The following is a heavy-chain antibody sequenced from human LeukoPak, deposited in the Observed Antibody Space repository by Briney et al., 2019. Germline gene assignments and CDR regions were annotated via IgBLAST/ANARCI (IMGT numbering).Heavy chain of an antibody. CDR2: IYHSGST. J-gene: IGHJ4*02. Sequence: SETLSLTCDVSGYSISSGYYWGRIRQPPGKGLEWIGTIYHSGSTSYNPSLKSRVTISVDTSKNQFSLKLSSVTAADTAVYYCAGLSPPTSIDYWGQGTLVTVSS. V-gene: IGHV4-38-2*01. CDR3: AGLSPPTSIDY. CDR1: GYSISSGYY.